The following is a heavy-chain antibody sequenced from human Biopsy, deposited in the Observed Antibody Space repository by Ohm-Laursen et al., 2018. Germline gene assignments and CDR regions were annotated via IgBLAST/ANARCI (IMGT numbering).Heavy chain of an antibody. Sequence: GTLSLTCSVSGGSIGSFFWSWIRQPPVKGLEWIGDITQSGSTNYSPSLKSRVTISVDTAKKQFSLSLRSVAAADTAVYYCARVPLPGIGAAYQGRFLYGMDVWGQGTTVSVSS. J-gene: IGHJ6*02. D-gene: IGHD6-13*01. V-gene: IGHV4-34*01. CDR3: ARVPLPGIGAAYQGRFLYGMDV. CDR1: GGSIGSFF. CDR2: ITQSGST.